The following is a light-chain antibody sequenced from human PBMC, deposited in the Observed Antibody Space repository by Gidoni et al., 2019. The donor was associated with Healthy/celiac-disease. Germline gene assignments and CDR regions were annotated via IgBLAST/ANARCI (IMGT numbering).Light chain of an antibody. J-gene: IGKJ3*01. CDR2: DAS. Sequence: EIVLTQSPATLSLSPGERANLSCRASQSVSSYLAWYQQKPGKAPRLLIYDASNRATGIPARFSGSGSGTDFTLTISSLEPEDFAVYYCQQRSNWPRFTFGPGTKVDIK. CDR3: QQRSNWPRFT. V-gene: IGKV3-11*01. CDR1: QSVSSY.